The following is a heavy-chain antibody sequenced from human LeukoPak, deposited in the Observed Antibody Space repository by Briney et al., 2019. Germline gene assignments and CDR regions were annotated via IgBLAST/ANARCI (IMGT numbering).Heavy chain of an antibody. D-gene: IGHD6-19*01. V-gene: IGHV4-34*01. Sequence: ASETLSLTCAVYGGSFSSYSWSWIRQPPGKGLEWIGEINQGGSTNYNPSLKSRVTISVDTSKNQFSLKLSSVTAADTAVYYCARGPSSGWSIDYWGQGTLVTVSS. CDR1: GGSFSSYS. CDR2: INQGGST. J-gene: IGHJ4*02. CDR3: ARGPSSGWSIDY.